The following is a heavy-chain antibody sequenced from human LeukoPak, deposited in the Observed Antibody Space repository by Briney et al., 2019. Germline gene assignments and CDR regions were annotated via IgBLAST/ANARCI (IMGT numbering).Heavy chain of an antibody. Sequence: GGSLRLSCAASGFTFSSYAMSWVRQAPGKGLEWVSGISGSGDSTYYADSVKGRFTISRDNSKNTLYLQMNSLRAEDTAVYYCARDRYYDTSGYYGPLGSWGQGTLVTVSS. D-gene: IGHD3-22*01. J-gene: IGHJ5*02. CDR2: ISGSGDST. CDR1: GFTFSSYA. CDR3: ARDRYYDTSGYYGPLGS. V-gene: IGHV3-23*01.